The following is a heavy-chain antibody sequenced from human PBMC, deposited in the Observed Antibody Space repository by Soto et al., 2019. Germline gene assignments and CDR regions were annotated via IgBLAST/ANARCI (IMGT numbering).Heavy chain of an antibody. CDR3: ASQPPYCSGGSCSLDY. V-gene: IGHV4-34*01. D-gene: IGHD2-15*01. J-gene: IGHJ4*02. CDR2: INHSGST. Sequence: QVQLQQWGAGLLKPSETLSLTCAVYGGSFSGYYWSWIRQPPGKGLEWIGEINHSGSTNYNPSLKSRVTISVDTSKNQFSLKLSSVTAADTAVYYCASQPPYCSGGSCSLDYWGQGTLVTVSS. CDR1: GGSFSGYY.